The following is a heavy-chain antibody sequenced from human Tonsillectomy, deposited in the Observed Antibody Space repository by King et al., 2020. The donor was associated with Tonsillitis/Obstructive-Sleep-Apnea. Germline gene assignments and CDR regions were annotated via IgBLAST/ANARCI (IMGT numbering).Heavy chain of an antibody. V-gene: IGHV1-69*17. CDR3: ASQYYDSSGYYYFDY. CDR2: IIPLYVLT. Sequence: QLVQSGAEGKKPGSSVKVSCKASGGTFISYAISWVRQAPGQGLEWMGGIIPLYVLTTYAQKFQGRITITADKSTSTAYMELSSLRSEDTAVYYCASQYYDSSGYYYFDYWGQGTLVTVSS. D-gene: IGHD3-22*01. J-gene: IGHJ4*02. CDR1: GGTFISYA.